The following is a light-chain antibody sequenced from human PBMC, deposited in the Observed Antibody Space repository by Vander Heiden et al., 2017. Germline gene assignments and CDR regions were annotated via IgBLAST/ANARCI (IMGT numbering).Light chain of an antibody. Sequence: SYELTQPPSVSVSPGQTASITCSGDKLGDKYACWYQQKPGQCPVLVIYKDSNRPAGIPERFSGSTSGNTATLTISGTQAMDEAYYYCQAWDSSTGVFGTGTKVTVL. CDR2: KDS. J-gene: IGLJ1*01. V-gene: IGLV3-1*01. CDR3: QAWDSSTGV. CDR1: KLGDKY.